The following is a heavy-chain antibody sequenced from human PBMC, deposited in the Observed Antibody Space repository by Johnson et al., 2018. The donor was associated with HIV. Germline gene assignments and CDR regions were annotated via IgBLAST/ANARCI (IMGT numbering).Heavy chain of an antibody. J-gene: IGHJ3*02. V-gene: IGHV3-33*06. CDR2: IWYDGSNK. CDR3: AKDWAYSSSWYDEGLAFDI. D-gene: IGHD6-13*01. Sequence: QVQVVESGGGVVQPGRSLRLSCAASGFSFSSYGMHWVRQAPGKGLEWVANIWYDGSNKYYADSVKGRFTISRDNSKNTLYLQMNNVRAEDTAVYYCAKDWAYSSSWYDEGLAFDIWGQGTMVTVSS. CDR1: GFSFSSYG.